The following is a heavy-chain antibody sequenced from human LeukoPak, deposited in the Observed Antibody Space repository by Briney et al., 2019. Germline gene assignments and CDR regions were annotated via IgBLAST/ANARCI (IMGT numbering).Heavy chain of an antibody. V-gene: IGHV3-30*02. CDR3: AKDRIPNHCSSTSCPFLFDY. CDR1: GFTFSSYS. Sequence: GGSLRLSCTASGFTFSSYSLNWVRQAPGMGLEWVAFIRYDGSNKYYADSVKGRFTISRDNSKNTLYLQMNSLRAEDTAVYYCAKDRIPNHCSSTSCPFLFDYWGQGTLVTVSS. D-gene: IGHD2-2*01. J-gene: IGHJ4*02. CDR2: IRYDGSNK.